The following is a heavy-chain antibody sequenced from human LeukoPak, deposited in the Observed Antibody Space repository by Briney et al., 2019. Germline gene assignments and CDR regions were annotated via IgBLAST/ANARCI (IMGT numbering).Heavy chain of an antibody. D-gene: IGHD3-22*01. CDR1: GFTFTSSA. J-gene: IGHJ3*02. Sequence: ASVKVSCKASGFTFTSSALHWARQARGQRLELIGWSVVGSGNTNYAQKFQERVTITRDMSTSTAYMELSSLRSEDTAVYYCAADYYDSSGSNDAFDIWGQGTMVTVSS. CDR2: SVVGSGNT. V-gene: IGHV1-58*01. CDR3: AADYYDSSGSNDAFDI.